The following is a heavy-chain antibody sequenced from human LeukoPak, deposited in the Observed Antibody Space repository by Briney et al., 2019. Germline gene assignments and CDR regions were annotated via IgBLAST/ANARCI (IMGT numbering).Heavy chain of an antibody. V-gene: IGHV3-30*04. CDR1: GFTFSSYA. CDR2: ISYDGSNK. Sequence: GGSLRLSCAASGFTFSSYAMHWVRQAPGKGLEWVAVISYDGSNKYYADSVKGRFTISRDNSKNTLYLQMDSLRAEDTAVYYCARGGSIVVVTEDAFDIWGQGTMVTVSS. D-gene: IGHD2-21*02. CDR3: ARGGSIVVVTEDAFDI. J-gene: IGHJ3*02.